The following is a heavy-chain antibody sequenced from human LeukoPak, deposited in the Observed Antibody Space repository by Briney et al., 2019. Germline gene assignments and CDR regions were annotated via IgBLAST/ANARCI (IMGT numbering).Heavy chain of an antibody. J-gene: IGHJ4*02. D-gene: IGHD6-19*01. V-gene: IGHV1-2*02. CDR1: GYTFTDYY. Sequence: GASVKVSCKASGYTFTDYYMHWVRQAPGQGLEWVGCINPNTGAIDYAQKFQGRVTMTRDTSISTVYMELRSLTSDDTALYYCARVQEVAGIRYWGQETLVTVSS. CDR2: INPNTGAI. CDR3: ARVQEVAGIRY.